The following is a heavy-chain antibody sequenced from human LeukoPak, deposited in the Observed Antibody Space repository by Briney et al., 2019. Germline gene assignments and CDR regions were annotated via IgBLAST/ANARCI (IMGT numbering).Heavy chain of an antibody. V-gene: IGHV3-48*03. D-gene: IGHD3-10*01. CDR2: ISSSGSTI. Sequence: GGSLRLSCAASGITFSSYEMNWVRQAPGKGLEWVSYISSSGSTIYYADSVKGRFTISRDNAKNSLYLQMNSLRAEDTAVYYCASGITPWFDPWGQGTLVTVSS. CDR1: GITFSSYE. J-gene: IGHJ5*02. CDR3: ASGITPWFDP.